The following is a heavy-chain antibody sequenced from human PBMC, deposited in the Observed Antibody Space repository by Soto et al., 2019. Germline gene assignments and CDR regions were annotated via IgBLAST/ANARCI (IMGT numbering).Heavy chain of an antibody. D-gene: IGHD3-9*01. CDR1: GYTFTSYA. CDR3: ARADILTGYRMDYYYYYGMDV. CDR2: IIPIFGTA. V-gene: IGHV1-69*13. J-gene: IGHJ6*02. Sequence: ASVKVSCKASGYTFTSYAMHWVRQAPGQRLEWMGGIIPIFGTANYAQKFQGRVTITADESTSTACMELSSLRSEDTAVYYCARADILTGYRMDYYYYYGMDVWGQGTTVTVSS.